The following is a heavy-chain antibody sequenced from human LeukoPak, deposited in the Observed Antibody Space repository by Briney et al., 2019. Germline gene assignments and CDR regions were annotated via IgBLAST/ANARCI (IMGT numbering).Heavy chain of an antibody. D-gene: IGHD3-3*01. CDR1: GFTFSNYW. Sequence: GGSLRLSCAAAGFTFSNYWMSWVRQTPGKGLEWVANIKEDGSDKYYVDSLKGRFTISRDNAKNSLYLQMNSLRAEDTAVYYCAKDRTRQAYWGQGTLVTVSS. J-gene: IGHJ4*02. V-gene: IGHV3-7*03. CDR2: IKEDGSDK. CDR3: AKDRTRQAY.